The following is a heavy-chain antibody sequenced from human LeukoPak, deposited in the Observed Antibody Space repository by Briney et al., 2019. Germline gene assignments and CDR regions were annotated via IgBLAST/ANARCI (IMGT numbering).Heavy chain of an antibody. CDR1: GFTFSTYG. CDR2: IKQDGSEK. D-gene: IGHD3-10*01. J-gene: IGHJ6*03. Sequence: GGSLRLSCAASGFTFSTYGMSWVRQAPGKGLEWVANIKQDGSEKYYVDSVKGRFTISRDNAKNSLYLQMNSLRAEDTAVYYCARISYGSGSYYYYYYYYMDVWGKGTTVTISS. V-gene: IGHV3-7*01. CDR3: ARISYGSGSYYYYYYYYMDV.